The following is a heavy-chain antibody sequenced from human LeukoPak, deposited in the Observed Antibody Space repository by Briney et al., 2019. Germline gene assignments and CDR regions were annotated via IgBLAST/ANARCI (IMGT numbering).Heavy chain of an antibody. CDR1: GGSISSGSYY. V-gene: IGHV4-30-2*01. J-gene: IGHJ4*02. Sequence: SETLSLTCTVSGGSISSGSYYWSWIRQPPGKGLEWIGYIYHSGSTYYNPSLKSRVTISVDRSKNQFSLKLSSVTAADTAVYYCARTTVVTPAGNYYFDYWGQGTLVTVSS. D-gene: IGHD4-23*01. CDR3: ARTTVVTPAGNYYFDY. CDR2: IYHSGST.